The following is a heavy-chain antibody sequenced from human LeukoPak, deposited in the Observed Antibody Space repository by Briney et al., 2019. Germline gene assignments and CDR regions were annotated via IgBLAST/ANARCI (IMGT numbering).Heavy chain of an antibody. J-gene: IGHJ4*02. CDR3: ASGYRTGWYNY. Sequence: SGGSLRLSCAASGFTVSSNYMSWVRQAAGKGLEWVSIIYSGGSTYYADSVKGRFTISRDNSKNTLYLHMNSLRAQDTAVYYCASGYRTGWYNYWGQGTLVTVSS. CDR1: GFTVSSNY. D-gene: IGHD6-19*01. CDR2: IYSGGST. V-gene: IGHV3-66*02.